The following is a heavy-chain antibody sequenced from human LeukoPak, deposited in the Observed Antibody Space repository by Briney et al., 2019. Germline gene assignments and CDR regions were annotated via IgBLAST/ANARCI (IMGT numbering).Heavy chain of an antibody. J-gene: IGHJ4*02. CDR2: ISYNGGT. Sequence: SETLSLTCTVSGGSIRGYYWSWIRQPPGRGLEWIGYISYNGGTNYNPALKSRLSISVDTSKNQFSLNLNSVTAADTAVYYCARVEIVTKGFDYWGQGTLVTVSS. CDR1: GGSIRGYY. CDR3: ARVEIVTKGFDY. D-gene: IGHD3-16*02. V-gene: IGHV4-59*01.